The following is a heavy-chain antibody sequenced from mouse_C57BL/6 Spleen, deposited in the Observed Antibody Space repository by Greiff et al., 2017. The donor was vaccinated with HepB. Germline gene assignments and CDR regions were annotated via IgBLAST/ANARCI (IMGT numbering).Heavy chain of an antibody. Sequence: EVMLVESGGGLVKPGGSLKLSCAASGFTFSDYGMHWVRQAPEKGLEWVAYISSGSSTIYYADTVKGRFTISRDNAKNTLFLHMTSLRAEDTAMYYCAREGQRRLGFDYWGQGTTLTVSS. V-gene: IGHV5-17*01. CDR2: ISSGSSTI. CDR1: GFTFSDYG. CDR3: AREGQRRLGFDY. D-gene: IGHD3-2*02. J-gene: IGHJ2*01.